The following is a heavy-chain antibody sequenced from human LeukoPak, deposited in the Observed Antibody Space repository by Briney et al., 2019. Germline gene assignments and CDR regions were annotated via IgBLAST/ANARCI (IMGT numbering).Heavy chain of an antibody. CDR2: INHSGST. J-gene: IGHJ4*02. V-gene: IGHV4-34*01. Sequence: SETLSLTCAVYGGSFSGYYWSWIRQPPGKGLEWIGEINHSGSTNYNPSLKSRVTISVDTSKNQFSLKLSSVTAADTAVYYCARVGLEPAYFDYWGQGTLVTVSS. D-gene: IGHD1-1*01. CDR3: ARVGLEPAYFDY. CDR1: GGSFSGYY.